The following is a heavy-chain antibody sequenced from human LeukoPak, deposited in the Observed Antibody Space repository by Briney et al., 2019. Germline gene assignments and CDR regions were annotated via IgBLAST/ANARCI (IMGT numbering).Heavy chain of an antibody. D-gene: IGHD6-13*01. J-gene: IGHJ4*02. CDR2: INPNSGGT. CDR1: GYTFTGYY. V-gene: IGHV1-2*02. CDR3: ARGSGIAAAGISPPFDY. Sequence: GASVKVSCKASGYTFTGYYMHWVRQAPGQGLEWMGWINPNSGGTNYAQKFQGRVTMTRDTSISTAYMELSRLRSDGTAAYYCARGSGIAAAGISPPFDYWGQGTLVTVSS.